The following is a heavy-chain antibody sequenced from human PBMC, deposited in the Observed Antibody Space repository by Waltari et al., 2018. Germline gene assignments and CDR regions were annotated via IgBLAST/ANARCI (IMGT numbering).Heavy chain of an antibody. CDR1: GGSISSDS. Sequence: QVQLQESGPGLVKPSETLSLTCTVSGGSISSDSWRWIRQPAGKGLEWIWRIDTSVSTNYTPSFNGRVTISVDKSKNQFSLKLSSVTAADTAVDYCARDGIDSSGMFGPWGQGTLVTVSS. J-gene: IGHJ5*02. CDR2: IDTSVST. V-gene: IGHV4-4*07. CDR3: ARDGIDSSGMFGP. D-gene: IGHD3-22*01.